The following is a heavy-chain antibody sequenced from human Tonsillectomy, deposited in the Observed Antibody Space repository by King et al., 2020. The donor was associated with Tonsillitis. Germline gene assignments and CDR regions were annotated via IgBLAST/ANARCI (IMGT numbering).Heavy chain of an antibody. Sequence: QLVQSGAEVKKPGASVKVSCKASGYTFTSYGISWVRQAPGQGLEWMGWISAYNGNTNYAQKLQGRVTMTTDTSTSTAYMELRSLRSDDTAVYYCAREDYYDSSGYYGGDAFDIWGQGTMVTVSS. J-gene: IGHJ3*02. V-gene: IGHV1-18*01. D-gene: IGHD3-22*01. CDR1: GYTFTSYG. CDR3: AREDYYDSSGYYGGDAFDI. CDR2: ISAYNGNT.